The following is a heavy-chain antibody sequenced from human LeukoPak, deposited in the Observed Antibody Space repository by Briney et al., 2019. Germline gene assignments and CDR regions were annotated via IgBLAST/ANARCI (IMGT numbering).Heavy chain of an antibody. CDR2: INPNSGGT. V-gene: IGHV1-2*02. J-gene: IGHJ5*02. Sequence: ASVKVSCKASGYTFTGYYMHWVRQAPGQGLEWMGWINPNSGGTNYAQKFQGRVTMTRDTSISTAYMELSRLRSDDTAVYYCARGNLVGATNNWFDPWGQGTLVTVSS. CDR3: ARGNLVGATNNWFDP. CDR1: GYTFTGYY. D-gene: IGHD1-26*01.